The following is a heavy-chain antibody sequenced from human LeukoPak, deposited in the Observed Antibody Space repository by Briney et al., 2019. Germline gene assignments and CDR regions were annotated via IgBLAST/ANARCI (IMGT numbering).Heavy chain of an antibody. J-gene: IGHJ3*02. V-gene: IGHV1-46*01. CDR2: INPSGGST. CDR3: ARAGGGSRYFDWSSWSYDAFDI. D-gene: IGHD3-9*01. CDR1: GYTFTSYY. Sequence: ASVKVSCKASGYTFTSYYMHWVRQAPGQGLEWMGIINPSGGSTSYAQKFQGRVTMTRNTSISTAYMELRSLRSDDTAVYYCARAGGGSRYFDWSSWSYDAFDIWGQGTMVTVSS.